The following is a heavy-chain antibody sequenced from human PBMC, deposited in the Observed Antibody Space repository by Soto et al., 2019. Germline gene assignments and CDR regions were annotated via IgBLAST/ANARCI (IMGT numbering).Heavy chain of an antibody. D-gene: IGHD2-8*02. CDR1: GGSFSGYY. Sequence: QVQLQQWCAGLFKPSETLSLTCAVYGGSFSGYYWTWIRQPPGTGLEWIGEINHSGSTNYNPSLKSRVTISVDTSKNQFSLKLTTVTAADTAVYYCARDKITGLFDYWGQGTLVTVSS. J-gene: IGHJ4*02. V-gene: IGHV4-34*01. CDR2: INHSGST. CDR3: ARDKITGLFDY.